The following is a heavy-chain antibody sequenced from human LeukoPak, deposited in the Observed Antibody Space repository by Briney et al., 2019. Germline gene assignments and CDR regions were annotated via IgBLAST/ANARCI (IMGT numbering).Heavy chain of an antibody. D-gene: IGHD2-2*01. CDR3: ARPAKLYYYYYYMDV. CDR1: GGSFSGYY. CDR2: INHSGST. Sequence: PSETLSLTCAVYGGSFSGYYWSWIRQPPGKGLEWIGEINHSGSTNYNPSLKSRVTISVDTSKNQFSLKLSSVTAADTAVYYCARPAKLYYYYYYMDVWGKGTTVTVSS. J-gene: IGHJ6*03. V-gene: IGHV4-34*01.